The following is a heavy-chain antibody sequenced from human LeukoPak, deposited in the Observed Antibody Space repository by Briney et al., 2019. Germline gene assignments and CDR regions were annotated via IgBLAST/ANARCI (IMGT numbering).Heavy chain of an antibody. Sequence: PSETLSLTCTVSGGSISSYYWSWIRQPPGKGLEWIGNIYYSGTTNYNPSLKSRVTISVDTSKNQFSLKLSPMSAADTAVYYCARRGYSGYDWDSWGQGTLVTVSS. J-gene: IGHJ5*01. CDR2: IYYSGTT. V-gene: IGHV4-59*08. CDR3: ARRGYSGYDWDS. CDR1: GGSISSYY. D-gene: IGHD5-12*01.